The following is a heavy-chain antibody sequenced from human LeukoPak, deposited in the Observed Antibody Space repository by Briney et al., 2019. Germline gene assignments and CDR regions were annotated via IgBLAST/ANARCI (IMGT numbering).Heavy chain of an antibody. CDR3: ARAPVLLWFGESSLPYYFDY. CDR1: GFTFSSYT. J-gene: IGHJ4*02. Sequence: GGSLRLSCAASGFTFSSYTMNWVRQAPGKGLEWVSAISGSGGSTYYADSVKGRFTISRDNSKNTLYLQMNSLRAEDTAVYYCARAPVLLWFGESSLPYYFDYWGQGTLVTVSS. CDR2: ISGSGGST. V-gene: IGHV3-23*01. D-gene: IGHD3-10*01.